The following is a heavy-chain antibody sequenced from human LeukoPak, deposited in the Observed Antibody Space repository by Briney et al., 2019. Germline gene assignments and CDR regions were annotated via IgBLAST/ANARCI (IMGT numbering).Heavy chain of an antibody. CDR3: ARGDTAMVTSFDY. J-gene: IGHJ4*02. D-gene: IGHD5-18*01. V-gene: IGHV3-21*01. CDR2: ISSSSSYI. Sequence: GGSLRLSCAASGFTFSSYSMNWVRQAPGKGLEWVSSISSSSSYIYYADSVKGRFTISRDNAKNSLYLQMNSLRAEDTAVYYCARGDTAMVTSFDYWGQGTLVTVSS. CDR1: GFTFSSYS.